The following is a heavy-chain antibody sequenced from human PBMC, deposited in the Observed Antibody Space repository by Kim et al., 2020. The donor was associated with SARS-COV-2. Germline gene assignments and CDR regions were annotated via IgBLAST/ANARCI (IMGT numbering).Heavy chain of an antibody. CDR3: AKRGGPNWGPLDH. Sequence: YAASVRGRFTISRDNSKNPLYLQMNSLRTEDTAVYYCAKRGGPNWGPLDHWGQGTLVTVSS. D-gene: IGHD7-27*01. V-gene: IGHV3-23*01. J-gene: IGHJ4*02.